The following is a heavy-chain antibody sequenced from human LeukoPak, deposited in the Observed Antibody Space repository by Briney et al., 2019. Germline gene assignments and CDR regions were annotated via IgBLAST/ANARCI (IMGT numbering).Heavy chain of an antibody. CDR2: ISSSSSYI. CDR3: AREPAGYNFDY. V-gene: IGHV3-21*01. CDR1: GFTFSSYS. J-gene: IGHJ4*02. Sequence: GGSLRLSCAASGFTFSSYSMNWVRQAPGKGLEWVSSISSSSSYIYYADSVKGRFTISRDNAKNSRYLQMNSLRAEDTAVYYCAREPAGYNFDYWGQGTLVTVSS. D-gene: IGHD5-24*01.